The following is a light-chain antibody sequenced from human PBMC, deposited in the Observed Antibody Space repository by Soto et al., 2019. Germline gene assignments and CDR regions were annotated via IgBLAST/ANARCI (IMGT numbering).Light chain of an antibody. J-gene: IGKJ1*01. CDR2: DAS. Sequence: DIQMTQSPFTLSASVGDRVTITCRASQSISSWLAWYQQKPGKAPKLLIYDASSLESGVPSRFSGSGSGTEFTLTISSLQPDDFATYYCQQYNSYSRTVGQGTKVDIK. CDR3: QQYNSYSRT. CDR1: QSISSW. V-gene: IGKV1-5*01.